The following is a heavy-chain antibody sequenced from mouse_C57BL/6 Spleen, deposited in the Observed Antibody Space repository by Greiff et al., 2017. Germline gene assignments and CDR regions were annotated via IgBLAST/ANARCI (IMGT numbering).Heavy chain of an antibody. V-gene: IGHV1-61*01. D-gene: IGHD2-3*01. CDR1: GYTFTSYW. CDR3: ARSDGYY. Sequence: QVQLQQPGAELVRPGSSVKLSCKASGYTFTSYWLDWVKQRPGQGLEWIGNIYPSDSETHYNQKFKDKATLTVDNASSTAYMQLSSLTSEYSAVYYCARSDGYYWGQGTLVTVSA. J-gene: IGHJ3*01. CDR2: IYPSDSET.